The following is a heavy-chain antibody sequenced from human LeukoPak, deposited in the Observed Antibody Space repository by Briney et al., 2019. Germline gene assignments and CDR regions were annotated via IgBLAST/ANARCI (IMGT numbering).Heavy chain of an antibody. J-gene: IGHJ4*02. V-gene: IGHV3-48*03. CDR2: ISSSGSTI. D-gene: IGHD2-2*01. Sequence: GGSLRLSCAASGFTFSSYERNWVRQAPGKGLEWVSYISSSGSTIYYADPVKGRFTIFRDNAKNSLYLQMNSLRADDTAVYYCAKPSRPYCSSTSCNDYWGQGTLVTVSS. CDR3: AKPSRPYCSSTSCNDY. CDR1: GFTFSSYE.